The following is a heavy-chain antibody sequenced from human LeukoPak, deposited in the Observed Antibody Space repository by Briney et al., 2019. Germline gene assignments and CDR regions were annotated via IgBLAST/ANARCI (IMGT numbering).Heavy chain of an antibody. J-gene: IGHJ4*02. D-gene: IGHD6-13*01. Sequence: SETLSLTCTVSGGSISSYYWSWIRQPPGKGLEWIGYIYYSGSTNYNPSLKSRVTISVDTSKNQFSLKLSSVTAADTAVYYCARHGRRIAFDYWGQGTLVTVSS. CDR3: ARHGRRIAFDY. CDR2: IYYSGST. CDR1: GGSISSYY. V-gene: IGHV4-59*08.